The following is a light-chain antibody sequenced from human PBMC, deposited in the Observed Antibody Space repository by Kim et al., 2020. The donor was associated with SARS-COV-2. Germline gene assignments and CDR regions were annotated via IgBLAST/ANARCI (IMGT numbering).Light chain of an antibody. J-gene: IGKJ5*01. CDR1: QSIGIS. CDR3: QQTYITPIT. Sequence: DIQVTQSPSSLPASVGDRITISCRASQSIGISLNWYQHEPGKAPKLLIYSASTLHSGVPSRFSGSGSGTDFTLTITSLQPEDFAIYYCQQTYITPITFGQGTRLEIK. CDR2: SAS. V-gene: IGKV1-39*01.